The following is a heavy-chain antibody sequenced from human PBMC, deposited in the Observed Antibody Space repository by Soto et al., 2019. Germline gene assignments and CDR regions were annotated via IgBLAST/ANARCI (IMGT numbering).Heavy chain of an antibody. CDR2: IYYSGST. CDR3: ARAISVDTAMATNWFDP. V-gene: IGHV4-59*12. Sequence: TSETLSLTCTVSAGSISSYYWSWIRQHPGKGLEWIGYIYYSGSTYYNPSLKSRVTISVDTSKKQFSLKLSSVTAADTAVYYCARAISVDTAMATNWFDPWGQGTLVTVSS. CDR1: AGSISSYY. J-gene: IGHJ5*02. D-gene: IGHD5-18*01.